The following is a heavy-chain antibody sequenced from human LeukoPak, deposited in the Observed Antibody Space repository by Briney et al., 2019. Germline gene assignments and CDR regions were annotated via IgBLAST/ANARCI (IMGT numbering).Heavy chain of an antibody. CDR2: ISSSSSTI. J-gene: IGHJ6*03. V-gene: IGHV3-48*01. CDR3: ARVGYDFWSGSKDYYYMDV. Sequence: GGSLRLSCAASGFTLSSYSMNWVRQAPGKGLEWVSYISSSSSTIYYADSVKGRFTISRDNAKNSLYLQMNSLRAEDTAVYYCARVGYDFWSGSKDYYYMDVWGKGTTVTVSS. CDR1: GFTLSSYS. D-gene: IGHD3-3*01.